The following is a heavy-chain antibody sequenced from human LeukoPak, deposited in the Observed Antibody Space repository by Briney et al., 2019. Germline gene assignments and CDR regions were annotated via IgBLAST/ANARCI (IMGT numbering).Heavy chain of an antibody. CDR1: GGSISSSGYY. CDR3: ARAPSRYNWFDP. CDR2: IYYSGTT. Sequence: PSETLSLTCSVSGGSISSSGYYWGWFRQPPGKGLEWIGSIYYSGTTYYNPSLKSRVTISIETSRNHFSLRLDSVTAADTAVYYCARAPSRYNWFDPWGQGTLVTVSS. J-gene: IGHJ5*02. V-gene: IGHV4-39*07.